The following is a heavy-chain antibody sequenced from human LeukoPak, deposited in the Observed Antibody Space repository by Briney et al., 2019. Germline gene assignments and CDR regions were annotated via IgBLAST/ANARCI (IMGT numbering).Heavy chain of an antibody. CDR2: IGGSGDKT. CDR1: GFTFNRNA. CDR3: VRRGDASSGWGDHDY. V-gene: IGHV3-23*01. Sequence: SGGFLRLSCAASGFTFNRNAISWVRQAPGKGLEWVSTIGGSGDKTFYADSVKGRLTISRDNSKNMLHLQMSSLTGEDTALYYCVRRGDASSGWGDHDYWGQGALVTVSS. J-gene: IGHJ4*02. D-gene: IGHD6-19*01.